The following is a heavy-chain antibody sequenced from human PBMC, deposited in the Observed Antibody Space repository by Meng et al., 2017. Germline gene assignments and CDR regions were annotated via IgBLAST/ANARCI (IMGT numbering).Heavy chain of an antibody. V-gene: IGHV3-9*01. CDR3: AKGDTYYYGSGSYLGGY. D-gene: IGHD3-10*01. CDR2: ISWNSGSI. J-gene: IGHJ4*02. Sequence: SLKISCAASGFTFDDYAMHWVRQAPGKGLKWVSGISWNSGSIGYADSVKGRFTISRDNAKNSLYLQMNSLRAEDTALYYCAKGDTYYYGSGSYLGGYWGQGTLVTVSS. CDR1: GFTFDDYA.